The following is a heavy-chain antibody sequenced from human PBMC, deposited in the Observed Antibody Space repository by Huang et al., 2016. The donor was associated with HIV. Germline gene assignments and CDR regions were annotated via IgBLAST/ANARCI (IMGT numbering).Heavy chain of an antibody. Sequence: VQLVESGGGLVQPGWSLRLFCAASGFAFSQYAVHWVRQSPGKGLEGVSGIGGNSGDIAYAASVRGRFVISRDNAKKSLYLKMNGLRLEDTALYFCVIMDDYFDYWGQGVLVGVSS. CDR3: VIMDDYFDY. CDR1: GFAFSQYA. D-gene: IGHD2-8*01. J-gene: IGHJ4*02. V-gene: IGHV3-9*01. CDR2: IGGNSGDI.